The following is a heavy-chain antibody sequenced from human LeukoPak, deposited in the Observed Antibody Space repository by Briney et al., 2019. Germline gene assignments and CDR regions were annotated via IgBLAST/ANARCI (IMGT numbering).Heavy chain of an antibody. J-gene: IGHJ4*02. Sequence: ASVKVSCKASGYTFTGYYMHWVRQAPGQGLEWMGWINPNSGGTNYAQKFQDWVTMTRDTSISTAYMELSRLRSDDTAVYYCARDRTGGSGSYYIDYWGQGTLVTVSS. D-gene: IGHD3-10*01. CDR1: GYTFTGYY. CDR3: ARDRTGGSGSYYIDY. V-gene: IGHV1-2*04. CDR2: INPNSGGT.